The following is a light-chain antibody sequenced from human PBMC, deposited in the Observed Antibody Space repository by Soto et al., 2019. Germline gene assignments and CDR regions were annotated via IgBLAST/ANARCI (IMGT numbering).Light chain of an antibody. CDR1: NSDIGGYNY. CDR2: DVS. CDR3: CSHAGNHNIWV. Sequence: QSALTQPRSVSGSPGQSVTISCTGTNSDIGGYNYVSWYQQHPGKAPKVMIYDVSRRPSGVPDRFSGSKSGNTASLTISGLQAEDEADYYCCSHAGNHNIWVFGGGTKLTVL. J-gene: IGLJ3*02. V-gene: IGLV2-11*01.